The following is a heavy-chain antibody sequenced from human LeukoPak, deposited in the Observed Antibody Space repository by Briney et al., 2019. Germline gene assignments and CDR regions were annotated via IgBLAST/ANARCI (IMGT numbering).Heavy chain of an antibody. J-gene: IGHJ1*01. Sequence: SETLSLTCTVSGGSISSGGYYWSWIRQHPGKGLEWIGYIYYSGSTYYNPSLKSRVTISVDTSKNQFSLKLSSVTAADTAVYYCARVGYYDSSGYYLSEYFQHWGQGTLVTVSS. CDR2: IYYSGST. CDR1: GGSISSGGYY. D-gene: IGHD3-22*01. CDR3: ARVGYYDSSGYYLSEYFQH. V-gene: IGHV4-31*03.